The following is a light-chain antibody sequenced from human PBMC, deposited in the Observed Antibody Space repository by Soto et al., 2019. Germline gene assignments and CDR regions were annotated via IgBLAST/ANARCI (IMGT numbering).Light chain of an antibody. V-gene: IGKV3-20*01. CDR3: QRYDSLRT. CDR1: QSVSSSY. J-gene: IGKJ1*01. Sequence: EIVLTQSPVTLSLSPGERATLSCRASQSVSSSYLAWYQQKRGQAPRLLIYGASSRATGIPDRFSGSGSGTDFTLTITRLEPEDFAMYYCQRYDSLRTFGQGTKVDIK. CDR2: GAS.